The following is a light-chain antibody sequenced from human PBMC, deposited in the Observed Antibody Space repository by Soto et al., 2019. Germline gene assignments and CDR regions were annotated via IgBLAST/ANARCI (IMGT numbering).Light chain of an antibody. CDR1: QSVDTTF. Sequence: EIALTQSPGSLSLSPGQIATLSCRASQSVDTTFFAWYQKKPGQAPRLLIYGASKRPTGIPDMFSGSGSGTDFTLIISSLETEDFAVYYCQQYMRSVTFGGGTKVEIK. CDR2: GAS. V-gene: IGKV3-20*01. J-gene: IGKJ4*02. CDR3: QQYMRSVT.